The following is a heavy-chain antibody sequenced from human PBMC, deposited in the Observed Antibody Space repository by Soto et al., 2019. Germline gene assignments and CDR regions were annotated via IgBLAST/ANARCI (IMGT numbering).Heavy chain of an antibody. J-gene: IGHJ6*02. CDR1: GYTFTTYW. V-gene: IGHV5-10-1*03. Sequence: EVQLMQSGAQVKKPGESLTISCKASGYTFTTYWISWVRQVPGKGLEWMGRIDPRQSYANYHPSFEGHVTISVDRSTTTVYMQWSSLKASDTAIYYCAKTGPVPGSGLGFYFGMDVWGQGTTVTVSS. CDR3: AKTGPVPGSGLGFYFGMDV. CDR2: IDPRQSYA. D-gene: IGHD3-10*01.